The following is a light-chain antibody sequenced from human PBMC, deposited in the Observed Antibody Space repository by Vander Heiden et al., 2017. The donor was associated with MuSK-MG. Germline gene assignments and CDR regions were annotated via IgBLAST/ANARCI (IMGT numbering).Light chain of an antibody. V-gene: IGLV3-25*03. J-gene: IGLJ3*02. CDR1: TLPKQY. CDR3: QSADSAGTFLGG. CDR2: KDT. Sequence: SYELTQPPSVSVSPGQTARITCSGETLPKQYPYWYQQKPGQAPVLGRYKDTERPSGIPERFAGSRSGARVTLTISGVQAEDETDYDGQSADSAGTFLGGLGGGTKL.